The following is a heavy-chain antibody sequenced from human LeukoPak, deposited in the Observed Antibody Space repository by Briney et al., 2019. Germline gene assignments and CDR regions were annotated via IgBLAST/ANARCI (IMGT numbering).Heavy chain of an antibody. CDR2: IIPIFGTA. V-gene: IGHV1-69*05. D-gene: IGHD3-10*01. CDR3: ARAFSSYGSGSYFSY. J-gene: IGHJ4*02. CDR1: GGTFSSYA. Sequence: GASVKVSCKASGGTFSSYAISWLRQAPGQGLEWMGGIIPIFGTANYAQKFQGRVTITTDESTSTAYMELSSLRSEDTAVYYCARAFSSYGSGSYFSYWGQGTLVTVSS.